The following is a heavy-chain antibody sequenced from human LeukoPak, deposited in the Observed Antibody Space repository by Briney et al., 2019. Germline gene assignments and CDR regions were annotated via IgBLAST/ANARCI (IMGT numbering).Heavy chain of an antibody. CDR3: ARDYDFWGNNWFDP. CDR2: IWYDGSNK. D-gene: IGHD3/OR15-3a*01. Sequence: GGSLSLSCAASGFTFSSYGMHWVRQAPGKGLEWVAVIWYDGSNKYYADSVKGRFTISRDNSKNTLYLQMNSLRAEDTAVYYCARDYDFWGNNWFDPWGQGTLVTVSS. V-gene: IGHV3-33*01. J-gene: IGHJ5*02. CDR1: GFTFSSYG.